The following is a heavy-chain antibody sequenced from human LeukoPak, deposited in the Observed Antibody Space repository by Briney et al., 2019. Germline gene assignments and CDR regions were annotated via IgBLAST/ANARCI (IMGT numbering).Heavy chain of an antibody. Sequence: GGSLKLSCAASGFTFDDYAMRWVRQAPGKGLEWVSLISGDGGSTYYADSVKGRFTISRDNSKNSLYLQMNSLRTEDTALYYCAKVTRGSYYYMDVWGKGTTVTVSS. CDR1: GFTFDDYA. CDR2: ISGDGGST. J-gene: IGHJ6*03. V-gene: IGHV3-43*02. D-gene: IGHD1/OR15-1a*01. CDR3: AKVTRGSYYYMDV.